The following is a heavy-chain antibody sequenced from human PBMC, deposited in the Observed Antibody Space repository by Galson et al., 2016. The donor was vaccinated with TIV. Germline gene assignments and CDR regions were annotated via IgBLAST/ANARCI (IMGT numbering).Heavy chain of an antibody. CDR2: IRTSNGDT. Sequence: SVKVSCKASGYTFTNYGVSWVRQAPGQGPEWMGWIRTSNGDTNCAQKFQERVTLTRDTSTTTAYMELMRLRFDDTAVYYCARDWDGSVNWFDPWGQGTLVTVSS. V-gene: IGHV1-18*01. D-gene: IGHD1-1*01. CDR3: ARDWDGSVNWFDP. CDR1: GYTFTNYG. J-gene: IGHJ5*02.